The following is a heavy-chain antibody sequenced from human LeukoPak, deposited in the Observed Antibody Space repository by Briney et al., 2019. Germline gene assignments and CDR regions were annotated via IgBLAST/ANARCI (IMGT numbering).Heavy chain of an antibody. Sequence: GGSLRLSCAAPGFTFSSYWMSWVRQAPGKGLEWVANIKQDGSEKYYVDSVKGRFTISRDNAKNSLYLQMNSLRAEDTAVYYCARDLSYFDYWGQGTLVTASS. D-gene: IGHD2/OR15-2a*01. V-gene: IGHV3-7*03. J-gene: IGHJ4*02. CDR2: IKQDGSEK. CDR1: GFTFSSYW. CDR3: ARDLSYFDY.